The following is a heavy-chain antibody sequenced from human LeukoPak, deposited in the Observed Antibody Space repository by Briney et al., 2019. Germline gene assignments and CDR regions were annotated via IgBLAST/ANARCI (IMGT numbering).Heavy chain of an antibody. Sequence: GGSLRLSCAASGFTFSSYAMSWVRQAPGKGLEWVSGISWNSGSIGYADSVKGRFTISRDNAKNSLYLQMNSLRAEDTALYYCAKDMGAIVVVITIVGAFDIWGQGTMVTVSS. J-gene: IGHJ3*02. CDR1: GFTFSSYA. CDR3: AKDMGAIVVVITIVGAFDI. V-gene: IGHV3-9*01. D-gene: IGHD3-22*01. CDR2: ISWNSGSI.